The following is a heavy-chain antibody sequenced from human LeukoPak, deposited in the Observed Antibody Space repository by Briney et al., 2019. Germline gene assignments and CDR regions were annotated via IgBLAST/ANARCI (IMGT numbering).Heavy chain of an antibody. CDR2: INHSGST. CDR1: GGSISSYY. D-gene: IGHD6-13*01. V-gene: IGHV4-34*01. CDR3: ARGDIAAGGAPFDY. Sequence: SETLSLTCTVSGGSISSYYWSWIRQLPGRGLEWIGEINHSGSTSYSASLKSRVTISVDTSKNQFSLKLNSVTAADTAVYYCARGDIAAGGAPFDYWGQGTLVTVSS. J-gene: IGHJ4*02.